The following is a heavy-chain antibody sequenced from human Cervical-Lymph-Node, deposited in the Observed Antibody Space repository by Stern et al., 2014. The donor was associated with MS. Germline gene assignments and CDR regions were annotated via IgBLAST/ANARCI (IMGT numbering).Heavy chain of an antibody. Sequence: QLQLQESGPGLEKPSQTLSLTCTVSGGSISSEDNYWTWIRQHPGKGLEWIGYIHYAGTTYYDPSLKSRVTISLDRSKNQFSLKMKSVTAADTAVYFCAVTPGTNWFDPWGQGTLVTVSS. CDR1: GGSISSEDNY. CDR2: IHYAGTT. J-gene: IGHJ5*02. D-gene: IGHD2-21*02. V-gene: IGHV4-30-4*01. CDR3: AVTPGTNWFDP.